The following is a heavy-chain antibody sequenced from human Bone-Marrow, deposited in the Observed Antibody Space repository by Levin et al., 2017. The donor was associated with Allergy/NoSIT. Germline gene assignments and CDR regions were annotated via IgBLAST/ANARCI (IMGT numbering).Heavy chain of an antibody. CDR1: GFTFSSYG. CDR3: ARSRPWGAARPEVDWFDP. CDR2: IWYDGSNK. D-gene: IGHD6-6*01. J-gene: IGHJ5*02. Sequence: GGSLRLSCAASGFTFSSYGMHWVRQAPGKGLEWVAVIWYDGSNKYYADSVKGRFTISRDNSKNTLYLQMNSLRAEDTAVYYCARSRPWGAARPEVDWFDPWGQGTLVTVSS. V-gene: IGHV3-33*01.